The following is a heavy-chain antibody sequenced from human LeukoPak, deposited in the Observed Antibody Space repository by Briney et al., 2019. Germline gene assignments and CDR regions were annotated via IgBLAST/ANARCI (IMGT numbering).Heavy chain of an antibody. D-gene: IGHD2-8*01. CDR3: ARDCSNGVCYPRDY. V-gene: IGHV1-18*01. Sequence: GASVKVSCKTSVYTLSEYGISWVRQAPGQGREWGGWITTYNGEKIYSQRFQGRVTITTDTSSGTYYMELRNLRSDDTAIYYCARDCSNGVCYPRDYWGQGTQVVVST. J-gene: IGHJ4*02. CDR2: ITTYNGEK. CDR1: VYTLSEYG.